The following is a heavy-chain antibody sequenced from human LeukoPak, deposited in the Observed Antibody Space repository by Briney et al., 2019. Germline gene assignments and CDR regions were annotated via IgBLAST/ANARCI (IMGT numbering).Heavy chain of an antibody. Sequence: GGSLRLSCVGSGFSFSNYEMNWVRQAPGKGLEWLSGISSGAVSIYYADSMKGRFTISRDDAKNSVSLQMSSLRADDTAVYYCARERTGDLGEETLFGGAPFDYWGQGTLVTVSS. CDR3: ARERTGDLGEETLFGGAPFDY. D-gene: IGHD3-16*01. J-gene: IGHJ4*02. CDR1: GFSFSNYE. CDR2: ISSGAVSI. V-gene: IGHV3-48*03.